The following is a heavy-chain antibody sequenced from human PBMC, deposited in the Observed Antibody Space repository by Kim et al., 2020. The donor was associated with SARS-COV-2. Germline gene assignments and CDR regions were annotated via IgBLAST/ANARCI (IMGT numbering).Heavy chain of an antibody. Sequence: GGSLRLSCAASGFTFSSYAMSWVRQAPGKGLEWVSAISGSGGSTYYADSVKGRFTISRDNSKNTLYLQMNSLRAEDTAVYYCARSLGVAARRPAVGMVVWGQGTTVTVSS. V-gene: IGHV3-23*01. CDR3: ARSLGVAARRPAVGMVV. J-gene: IGHJ6*02. D-gene: IGHD6-6*01. CDR2: ISGSGGST. CDR1: GFTFSSYA.